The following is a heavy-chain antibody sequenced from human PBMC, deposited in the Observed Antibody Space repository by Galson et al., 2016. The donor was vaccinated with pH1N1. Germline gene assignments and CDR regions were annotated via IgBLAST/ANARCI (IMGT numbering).Heavy chain of an antibody. J-gene: IGHJ4*02. CDR1: GYTFASYA. CDR2: IHTTTGDP. V-gene: IGHV7-4-1*02. D-gene: IGHD2-15*01. Sequence: SAKVSCKASGYTFASYAINWVRQVPGQGLEWMGWIHTTTGDPSYGQGFTGRFVFSLDTSGTTAYLQISSLKTEDAAVYYCARESYRCSGGSCYFDSWGQGTLVTVSS. CDR3: ARESYRCSGGSCYFDS.